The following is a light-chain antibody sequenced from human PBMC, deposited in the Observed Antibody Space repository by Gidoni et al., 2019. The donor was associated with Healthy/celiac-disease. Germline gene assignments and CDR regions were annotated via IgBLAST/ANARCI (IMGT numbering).Light chain of an antibody. Sequence: DIQMTQSPDSLSASVGDRVTITCQASQDISNYLNWYQQKPGKAPKLLIYDASHLETGVPSRFSGSGSVTDFTFTILSLQPEDIASYYCQQYDNLPLTFGGGTKVEIK. J-gene: IGKJ4*01. CDR3: QQYDNLPLT. CDR2: DAS. V-gene: IGKV1-33*01. CDR1: QDISNY.